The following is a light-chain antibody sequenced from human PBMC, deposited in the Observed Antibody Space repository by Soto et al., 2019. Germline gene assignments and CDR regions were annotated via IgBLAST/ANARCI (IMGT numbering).Light chain of an antibody. V-gene: IGLV2-11*01. CDR3: CSYAGGYTHAV. CDR2: DVS. Sequence: QSALTQPRSVSRPPGQSVSISCSGTSSDVGTYNYVSWYQQHPGKAPKLMIYDVSKRPSGVPDRFSGSKSGNTASLTISGLLAEDDADYYCCSYAGGYTHAVFGGGTKLTVL. CDR1: SSDVGTYNY. J-gene: IGLJ2*01.